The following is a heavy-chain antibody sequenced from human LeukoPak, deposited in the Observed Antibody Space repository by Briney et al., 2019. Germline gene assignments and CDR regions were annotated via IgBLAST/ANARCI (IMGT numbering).Heavy chain of an antibody. CDR3: ARLGERGYGTKHPPDY. Sequence: SETLSLTCTVSGGSISSSSYYWGWIRQPPGKGLEWIGSIYYSGSTYYNPSLKSRVTISVDTSKNQFSLKLSSVTAADTAVYYCARLGERGYGTKHPPDYWGQGTLVTVSS. V-gene: IGHV4-39*07. D-gene: IGHD5-18*01. CDR2: IYYSGST. J-gene: IGHJ4*02. CDR1: GGSISSSSYY.